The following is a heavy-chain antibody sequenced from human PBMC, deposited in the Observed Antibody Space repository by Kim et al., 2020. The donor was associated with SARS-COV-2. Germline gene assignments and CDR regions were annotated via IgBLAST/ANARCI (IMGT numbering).Heavy chain of an antibody. V-gene: IGHV4-34*01. CDR3: ARGHGVYYYYGMDV. Sequence: SETLSLTCAVYGGSFSGYYWSWIRQPPGKGLEWIGEINHSGSTNYNPSLKSRVTISVDTSKNQFSLKLSSVTAADTAVYYCARGHGVYYYYGMDVWGQGTKVTV. J-gene: IGHJ6*02. CDR2: INHSGST. CDR1: GGSFSGYY.